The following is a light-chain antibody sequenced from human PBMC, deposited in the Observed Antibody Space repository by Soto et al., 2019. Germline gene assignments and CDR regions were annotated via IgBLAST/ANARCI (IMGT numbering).Light chain of an antibody. CDR2: AAS. Sequence: AIRMTQSPSSLSASTGDRVTITCRASQGISSYLAWYQQKPGKAPKLLIYAASTLQSGVPSRFSGSGSGTDFTLTISCLQSEDFATYYCQLYYSYPITFGQGTRLEI. CDR3: QLYYSYPIT. V-gene: IGKV1-8*01. CDR1: QGISSY. J-gene: IGKJ5*01.